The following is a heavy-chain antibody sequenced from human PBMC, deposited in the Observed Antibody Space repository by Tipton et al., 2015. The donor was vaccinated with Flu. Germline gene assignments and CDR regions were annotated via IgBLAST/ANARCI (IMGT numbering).Heavy chain of an antibody. CDR2: ISSSGSTI. CDR3: ATLTGDDY. Sequence: SLRLSCAASGFTFRNYEMNWVRQAPGKGLEWLSYISSSGSTISYADSVRGRFTISRDNAKNSLYLQLNSLRAEDTAVYYCATLTGDDYWGQGDLVTVSS. J-gene: IGHJ4*02. V-gene: IGHV3-48*03. D-gene: IGHD7-27*01. CDR1: GFTFRNYE.